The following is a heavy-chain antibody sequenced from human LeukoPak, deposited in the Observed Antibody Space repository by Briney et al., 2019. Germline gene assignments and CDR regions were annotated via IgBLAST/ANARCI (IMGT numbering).Heavy chain of an antibody. CDR3: ARDLGYCSGGSCYPHDY. D-gene: IGHD2-15*01. CDR1: GFTFSSYS. J-gene: IGHJ4*02. Sequence: GGSLRLXCAASGFTFSSYSMKWVRQAPGKGLEWVSYISSSSSSTIYYADSVKGRFTISRDNAKNSLYLQMNSLRAEDTAVYYCARDLGYCSGGSCYPHDYWGQGTLVTVSS. V-gene: IGHV3-48*01. CDR2: ISSSSSSTI.